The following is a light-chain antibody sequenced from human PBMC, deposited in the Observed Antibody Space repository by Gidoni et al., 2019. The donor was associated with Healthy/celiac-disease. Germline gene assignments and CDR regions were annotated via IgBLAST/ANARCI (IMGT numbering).Light chain of an antibody. CDR2: KDS. Sequence: SYDLTQPPSVSVSPGQTARITCSGDALPKQYAYWYQQKPGQAPVLVIYKDSERPSGIPERFSGSSSGTTVTLTISGVQAEDEADYYCQSADSSGTEGVFGGGTKLTVL. J-gene: IGLJ2*01. CDR1: ALPKQY. V-gene: IGLV3-25*03. CDR3: QSADSSGTEGV.